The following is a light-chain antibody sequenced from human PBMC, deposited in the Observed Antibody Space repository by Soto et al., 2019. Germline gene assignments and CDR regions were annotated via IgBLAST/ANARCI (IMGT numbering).Light chain of an antibody. J-gene: IGKJ1*01. CDR1: QSVSSN. CDR2: GAS. CDR3: QQYNNWWT. V-gene: IGKV3-15*01. Sequence: EIVMTQSPATLSLAPGRRAPLSCRASQSVSSNLAWYQQKPGQAPRLLIYGASTRATGIPARFSGSGSGTEFTLTISSLQSEDFAVYYCQQYNNWWTFGQGTKVDIK.